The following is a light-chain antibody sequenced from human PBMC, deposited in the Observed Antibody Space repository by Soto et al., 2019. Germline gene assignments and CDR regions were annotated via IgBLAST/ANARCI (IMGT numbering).Light chain of an antibody. Sequence: DMQMTQSPSSLSASVGDRVTITSRASQSISSYLNWYQQKPGKAPKLLIYAASSLQSGVPSRFSGSGSGTDFTLTISSLQPEDFATYYCQQSYSTPITFGGGTKVEIK. CDR3: QQSYSTPIT. CDR1: QSISSY. J-gene: IGKJ4*01. CDR2: AAS. V-gene: IGKV1-39*01.